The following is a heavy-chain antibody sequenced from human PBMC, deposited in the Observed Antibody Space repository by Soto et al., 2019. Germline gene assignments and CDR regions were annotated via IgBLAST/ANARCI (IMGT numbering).Heavy chain of an antibody. Sequence: EVQLVESGGGLVQPGGSLRLSCAASGFTFSSYSMNWVRQAPGKGLEWVSYISSGSCTIYYADSVKGRFTISRDNAKNSLYLQMDSLRAEDTAVYYATRSAYMDVWGTGTTVTVSS. CDR3: TRSAYMDV. J-gene: IGHJ6*03. V-gene: IGHV3-48*01. CDR1: GFTFSSYS. D-gene: IGHD2-2*01. CDR2: ISSGSCTI.